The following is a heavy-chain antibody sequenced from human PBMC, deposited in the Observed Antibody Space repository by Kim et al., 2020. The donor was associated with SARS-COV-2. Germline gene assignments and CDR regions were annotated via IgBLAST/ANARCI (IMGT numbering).Heavy chain of an antibody. J-gene: IGHJ4*02. Sequence: ADRVRGRFTISRDNSKNTLFLQTDSVRVDETAVYYCAKDLLYVPGRGYFDSWGQGVLVTVSS. D-gene: IGHD3-10*01. V-gene: IGHV3-23*01. CDR3: AKDLLYVPGRGYFDS.